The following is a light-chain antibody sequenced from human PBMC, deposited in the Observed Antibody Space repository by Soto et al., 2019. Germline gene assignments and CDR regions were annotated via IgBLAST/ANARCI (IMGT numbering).Light chain of an antibody. CDR2: GAS. CDR1: TSVSCSY. J-gene: IGKJ4*01. Sequence: IVLTQSPGPLSLSPGERATPSCMSSTSVSCSYLACYQQNSGQAPRLLLYGASSRSTGIPDRFSGSGSGTDFTLTISRLEPEDFAVYYCQQYGSSPTFGGGTKVEIK. V-gene: IGKV3-20*01. CDR3: QQYGSSPT.